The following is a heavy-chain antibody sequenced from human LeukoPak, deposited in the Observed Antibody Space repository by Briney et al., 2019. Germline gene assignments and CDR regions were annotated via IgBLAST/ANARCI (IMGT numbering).Heavy chain of an antibody. CDR2: MSPNSGDT. Sequence: ASVKVSCKASGYTFTSYDINWVRQAPGQGLEWMGWMSPNSGDTGYAQKFQGRVTMTRNTSISTAYMELSSLRSEDTAVYYCARGLRGSFNYYYMDVWGKGTTVTMSS. D-gene: IGHD1-26*01. CDR3: ARGLRGSFNYYYMDV. CDR1: GYTFTSYD. V-gene: IGHV1-8*01. J-gene: IGHJ6*03.